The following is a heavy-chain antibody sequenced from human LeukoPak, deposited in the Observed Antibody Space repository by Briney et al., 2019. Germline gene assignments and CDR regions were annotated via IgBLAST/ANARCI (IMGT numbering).Heavy chain of an antibody. J-gene: IGHJ4*02. CDR3: ARERYYDSSGYNWDFDY. D-gene: IGHD3-22*01. CDR1: GFTFSSYA. Sequence: PGRSLRLSCAASGFTFSSYAMHWVRQAPGKGLVWVAVISYDGSNKYYADSVKGRFTISRDNSKNTLYLQMNSLRAEDTAVYYCARERYYDSSGYNWDFDYWGQGTLVTVSS. CDR2: ISYDGSNK. V-gene: IGHV3-30-3*01.